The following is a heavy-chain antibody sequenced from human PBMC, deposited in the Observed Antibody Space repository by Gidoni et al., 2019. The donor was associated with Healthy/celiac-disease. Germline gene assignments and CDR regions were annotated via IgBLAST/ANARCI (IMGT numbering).Heavy chain of an antibody. CDR3: AGVPSRSGYWPDAFDI. J-gene: IGHJ3*02. D-gene: IGHD3-3*01. Sequence: QVQLQESGPGLVKPSETLYLTCTVSGGSISSYYWRWIRQPPGKGLEWIGYTYYSGSTNYNPSLKIRVTISVAPSKNQFSLKLSSVTAADTAVYYCAGVPSRSGYWPDAFDIWGQGTMVTVSS. CDR2: TYYSGST. V-gene: IGHV4-59*01. CDR1: GGSISSYY.